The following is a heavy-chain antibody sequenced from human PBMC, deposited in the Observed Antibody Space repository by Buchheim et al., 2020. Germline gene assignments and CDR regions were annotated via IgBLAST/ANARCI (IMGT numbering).Heavy chain of an antibody. Sequence: QVQLVQSGAEVKKPGSSVKVSCKASGDTFSSYAITWVRQAPGQGLEWMGGIIPMFGTTNQAQHFQDRATITADESTSTAYMELSSLRFDDTAVYYCARDLGQWPNTLRAFDVWGQGT. CDR1: GDTFSSYA. D-gene: IGHD6-19*01. J-gene: IGHJ3*01. CDR2: IIPMFGTT. V-gene: IGHV1-69*01. CDR3: ARDLGQWPNTLRAFDV.